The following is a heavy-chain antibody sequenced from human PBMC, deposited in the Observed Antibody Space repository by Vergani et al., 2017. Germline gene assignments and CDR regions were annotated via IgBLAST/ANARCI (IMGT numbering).Heavy chain of an antibody. D-gene: IGHD6-19*01. CDR1: GFTFSNAW. CDR2: IKSKTDGGTT. J-gene: IGHJ4*02. V-gene: IGHV3-15*01. Sequence: EVQLVESGGGLVKPGGSLRLSCAASGFTFSNAWMSWVRQAPGKGLEWVGRIKSKTDGGTTDYAAPVKGRFTISRDDSKNTLYLQMNSLKTEDTAVYYCTTDLGWYSSGRYPLSFDYWGQGTLVTVSS. CDR3: TTDLGWYSSGRYPLSFDY.